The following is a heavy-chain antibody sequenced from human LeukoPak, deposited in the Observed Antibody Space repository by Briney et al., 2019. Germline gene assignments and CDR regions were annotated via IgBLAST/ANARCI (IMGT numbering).Heavy chain of an antibody. D-gene: IGHD1-1*01. Sequence: SETLSLTCTVSGGSITSGNYYWGWLRQPPGKGLEWIGSVYYSGSTYYNPSLKSRVTISRDTSKNQFSLKVNSVTAADTAVYYCARRTMNNFDYWGQGSLVTVSS. V-gene: IGHV4-39*01. CDR1: GGSITSGNYY. CDR3: ARRTMNNFDY. J-gene: IGHJ4*02. CDR2: VYYSGST.